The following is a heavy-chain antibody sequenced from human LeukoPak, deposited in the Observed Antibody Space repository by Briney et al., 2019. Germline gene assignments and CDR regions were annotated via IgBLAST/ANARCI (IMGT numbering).Heavy chain of an antibody. CDR2: VNNDGSGT. V-gene: IGHV3-74*01. CDR3: AKDLSWLGLGY. CDR1: GFTFTNYW. J-gene: IGHJ4*02. Sequence: GGSLRLSCATSGFTFTNYWMHWVRQVPGKGLVWVARVNNDGSGTIYADSVKGRFTISRDNSKNTVYLQMNSLRADDTAVYYCAKDLSWLGLGYWGQGTLVTVSS. D-gene: IGHD6-19*01.